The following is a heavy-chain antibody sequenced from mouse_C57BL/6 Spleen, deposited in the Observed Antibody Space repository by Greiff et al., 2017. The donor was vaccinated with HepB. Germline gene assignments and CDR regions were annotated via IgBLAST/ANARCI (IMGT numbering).Heavy chain of an antibody. J-gene: IGHJ2*01. Sequence: QVQLQQPGAELVKPGASVKLSCKASGYTFTSYWMHWVKQRPGQGLEWIGMIHPNSGSTNYNEKFKSKATLTVDKSSSTAYMQLSSLTSEDSAVYYCARERITTVVEYYFDYWGQGTTLTVSS. CDR1: GYTFTSYW. D-gene: IGHD1-1*01. CDR3: ARERITTVVEYYFDY. CDR2: IHPNSGST. V-gene: IGHV1-64*01.